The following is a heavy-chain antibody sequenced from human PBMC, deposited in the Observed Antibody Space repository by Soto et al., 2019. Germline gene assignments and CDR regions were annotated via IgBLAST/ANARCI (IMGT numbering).Heavy chain of an antibody. CDR1: GFTFSNAW. Sequence: GGSLRLSCAASGFTFSNAWMNWVRQAPGKGLEWVGRIKSKTDGGTTDYAAPVKGRFTISRDDSKNTLYLQMNSLKTEDTAVYYCTTGGYGSGSYYEDYYYYYGMDVWGQGTTVTVSS. CDR3: TTGGYGSGSYYEDYYYYYGMDV. J-gene: IGHJ6*02. V-gene: IGHV3-15*07. CDR2: IKSKTDGGTT. D-gene: IGHD3-10*01.